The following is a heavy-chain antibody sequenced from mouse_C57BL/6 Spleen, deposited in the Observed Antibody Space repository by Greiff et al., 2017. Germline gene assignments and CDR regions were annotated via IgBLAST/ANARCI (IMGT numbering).Heavy chain of an antibody. V-gene: IGHV1-15*01. J-gene: IGHJ2*01. D-gene: IGHD2-5*01. CDR1: GYTFTDYE. CDR3: TRTSNYY. CDR2: IDPETGGT. Sequence: VKLMESGAELVRPGASVTLSCKASGYTFTDYEMHWVKQTPVHGLEWIGAIDPETGGTAYNQKFKGKAILTADKSSSTAYMELRSLTSEDSAVYYCTRTSNYYWGQGTTLTVSS.